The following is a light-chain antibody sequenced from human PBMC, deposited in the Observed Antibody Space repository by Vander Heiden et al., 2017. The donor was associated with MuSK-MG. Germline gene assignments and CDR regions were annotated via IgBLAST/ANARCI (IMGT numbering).Light chain of an antibody. CDR1: SSDVGGYNY. Sequence: QSALTQPASASGSPGQSITISCTGTSSDVGGYNYVSWYQQHPGKAPKLMIYDVSNRPSGVSNRFSGSKSGNTASLTISGLQAEDEADYYGSSYTSSSTLDVFGTGTKVTVL. V-gene: IGLV2-14*01. CDR2: DVS. CDR3: SSYTSSSTLDV. J-gene: IGLJ1*01.